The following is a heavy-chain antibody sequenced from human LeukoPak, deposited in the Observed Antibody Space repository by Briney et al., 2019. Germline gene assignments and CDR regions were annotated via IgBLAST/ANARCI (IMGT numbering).Heavy chain of an antibody. D-gene: IGHD3-22*01. CDR3: ASQKEDFHDSSRPNFWYFDL. V-gene: IGHV4-39*01. CDR2: IYYSAST. Sequence: SETLSLNCTVSGDSIKSDRYYWVCIRPPPGKGLEWIVTIYYSASTYYNPAHKSRVTISVATSKNEFSVKLSSVTAADTALYYCASQKEDFHDSSRPNFWYFDLWGRGTLVTVSS. CDR1: GDSIKSDRYY. J-gene: IGHJ2*01.